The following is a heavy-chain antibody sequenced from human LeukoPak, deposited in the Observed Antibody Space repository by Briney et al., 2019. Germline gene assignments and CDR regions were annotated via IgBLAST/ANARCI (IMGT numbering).Heavy chain of an antibody. D-gene: IGHD1-26*01. CDR2: IIPIFGTA. J-gene: IGHJ6*02. Sequence: SVKVSCKASGGTFSSYAISWVRQAPGQGLEWMGGIIPIFGTANYAQKFQGRVTITADESTSTAYMELSSLRSEGTAVYYCARVTSGATRVYYYYGMDVWGQGTTVTVS. V-gene: IGHV1-69*01. CDR1: GGTFSSYA. CDR3: ARVTSGATRVYYYYGMDV.